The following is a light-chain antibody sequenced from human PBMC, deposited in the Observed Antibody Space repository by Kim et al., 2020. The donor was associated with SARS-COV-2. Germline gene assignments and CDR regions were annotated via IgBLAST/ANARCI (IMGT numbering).Light chain of an antibody. Sequence: EIVMTQSPATLSVSPGERATLSCRTSQIVSSYLAWYQQKPGQAPRLLIYGASTRATGIPARFSGSGSGSEFTLTISSLQSEDFAVYYCQKYDNLPLTFGQGTRLEIK. J-gene: IGKJ5*01. CDR3: QKYDNLPLT. CDR1: QIVSSY. CDR2: GAS. V-gene: IGKV3-15*01.